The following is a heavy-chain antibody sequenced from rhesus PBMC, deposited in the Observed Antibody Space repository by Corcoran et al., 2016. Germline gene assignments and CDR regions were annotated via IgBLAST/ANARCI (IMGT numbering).Heavy chain of an antibody. Sequence: QVQLVQSGAEIKQPGASVKLSCKASGYTFTNYYMHWVRQAPGQGLEWIGLISPYNENKGYAQNFQGRVTITTDTSTSTGYMELSSLRSEDTAVYYCTRSIHYSGNFDYWGQGVLVTVSS. CDR3: TRSIHYSGNFDY. CDR2: ISPYNENK. V-gene: IGHV1-1*01. D-gene: IGHD3-16*01. J-gene: IGHJ4*01. CDR1: GYTFTNYY.